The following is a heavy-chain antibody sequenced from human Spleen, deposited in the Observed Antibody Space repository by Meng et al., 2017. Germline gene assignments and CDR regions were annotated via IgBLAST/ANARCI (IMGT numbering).Heavy chain of an antibody. V-gene: IGHV3-21*01. CDR3: ARTDYGDSGLFEY. Sequence: GESLKISCGASGFTFSRYKMHWVRQAPGKALEWVSFISSSSSDMYYADSVKGRFTISRDNSKNTVYLQMNSLRAEDTAVYYCARTDYGDSGLFEYWGQGTLVTVSS. CDR2: ISSSSSDM. D-gene: IGHD4-17*01. CDR1: GFTFSRYK. J-gene: IGHJ4*02.